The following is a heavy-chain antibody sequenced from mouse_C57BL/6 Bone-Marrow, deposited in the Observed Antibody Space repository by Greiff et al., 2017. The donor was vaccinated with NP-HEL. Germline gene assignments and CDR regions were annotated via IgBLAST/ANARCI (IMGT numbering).Heavy chain of an antibody. CDR3: TTDYGSPRFDD. J-gene: IGHJ2*01. V-gene: IGHV14-4*01. D-gene: IGHD1-1*01. CDR2: IDPENGDT. Sequence: EVQLQQSGAELVRPGASVKLSCTASGFNIKDDYMHWVKQRPEQGLEWIGWIDPENGDTEYASKFQGKATITADTSSNTAYLQLSSLTSEDTAVYYCTTDYGSPRFDDWGKGTTLTVSS. CDR1: GFNIKDDY.